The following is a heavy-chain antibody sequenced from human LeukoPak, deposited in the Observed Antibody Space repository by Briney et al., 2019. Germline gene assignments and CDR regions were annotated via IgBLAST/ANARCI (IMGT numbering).Heavy chain of an antibody. CDR3: ARAEKDLDIYESYFDY. J-gene: IGHJ4*02. CDR2: IYYSGST. D-gene: IGHD3-9*01. Sequence: SQTLSLTCTVSGGSLSSGGYYWSWIRQHPGKGLEWIGYIYYSGSTYYNPSLKSRVTISVDTSKNQFSLKLSSVTAADTAVYYCARAEKDLDIYESYFDYWGQGTLVTVSS. CDR1: GGSLSSGGYY. V-gene: IGHV4-31*03.